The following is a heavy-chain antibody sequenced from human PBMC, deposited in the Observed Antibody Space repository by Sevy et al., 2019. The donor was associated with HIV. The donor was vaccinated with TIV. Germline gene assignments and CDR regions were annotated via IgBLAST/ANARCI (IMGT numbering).Heavy chain of an antibody. CDR3: ARDMGWQLLPLGMDV. D-gene: IGHD2-15*01. V-gene: IGHV1-18*01. J-gene: IGHJ6*02. CDR1: GYTFDNYG. Sequence: ASVKVSCKASGYTFDNYGISWVRQAPGQGLKWMGWITAYNGNTNYAQNLQGRVTMTTDTSTSTAYMELTNLRSGDTAVYYRARDMGWQLLPLGMDVWGQGTTVTVSS. CDR2: ITAYNGNT.